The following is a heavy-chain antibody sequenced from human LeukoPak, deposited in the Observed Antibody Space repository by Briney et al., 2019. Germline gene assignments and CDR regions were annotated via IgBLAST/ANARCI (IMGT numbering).Heavy chain of an antibody. CDR2: IIPIFGTA. J-gene: IGHJ4*02. Sequence: ASVKVSCTASGGTFSSYAISWVRQAPGQGLEWMGGIIPIFGTANYAQKVQGRVTITADKSTSTAYMELSSLRSEDTAVYYCARGRGYSYGYFAWWGQGTLVTVS. CDR1: GGTFSSYA. CDR3: ARGRGYSYGYFAW. D-gene: IGHD5-18*01. V-gene: IGHV1-69*06.